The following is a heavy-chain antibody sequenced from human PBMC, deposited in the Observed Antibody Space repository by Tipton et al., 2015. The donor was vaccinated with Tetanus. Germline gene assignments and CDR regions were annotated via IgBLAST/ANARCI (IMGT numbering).Heavy chain of an antibody. CDR2: ISHSGSP. J-gene: IGHJ4*02. CDR1: GGSITKDY. CDR3: AGSQWLDGFIFDY. Sequence: TLSLTCNVSGGSITKDYWSWIRQSPGKTLEWIGYISHSGSPNYNPSLKSRATVSVDTSKNQFSLDLTSMTAADTGVYYCAGSQWLDGFIFDYWGQGSLVTVAS. V-gene: IGHV4-59*01. D-gene: IGHD6-19*01.